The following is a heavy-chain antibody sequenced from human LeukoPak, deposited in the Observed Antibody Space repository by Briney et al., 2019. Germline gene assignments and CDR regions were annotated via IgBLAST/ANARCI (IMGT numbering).Heavy chain of an antibody. CDR2: IYYSGST. D-gene: IGHD2-2*01. J-gene: IGHJ3*02. V-gene: IGHV4-39*02. Sequence: PSETLSLTCTVSGGSISSSSFYWGWIRQPPGKGLEWIGSIYYSGSTYYNPSLKSRVTVSVDTSKNQFSLKLSSVTAADTAVYYCARDRCLGYCSSTSEVDAFDIWGQGQWSPSLQ. CDR3: ARDRCLGYCSSTSEVDAFDI. CDR1: GGSISSSSFY.